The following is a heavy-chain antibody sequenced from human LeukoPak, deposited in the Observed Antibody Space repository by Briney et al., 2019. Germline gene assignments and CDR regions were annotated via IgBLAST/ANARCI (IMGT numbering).Heavy chain of an antibody. V-gene: IGHV4-38-2*02. J-gene: IGHJ5*02. CDR3: VRDHVSLRVATWFEP. CDR1: VYSISSGYY. CDR2: IYHSWST. D-gene: IGHD2-15*01. Sequence: SETLSLTCTVSVYSISSGYYWGWIRQPPGKGLDWIGRIYHSWSTYYNPSPKSRHTISITTSKNQFSLKVTSVTASHTPIYFCVRDHVSLRVATWFEPWGQGTLVSVSS.